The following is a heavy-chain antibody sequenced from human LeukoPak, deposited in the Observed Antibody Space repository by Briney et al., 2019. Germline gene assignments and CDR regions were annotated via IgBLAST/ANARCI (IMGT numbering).Heavy chain of an antibody. D-gene: IGHD6-6*01. V-gene: IGHV3-23*01. CDR3: AKNRPLDY. J-gene: IGHJ4*02. Sequence: GGSLRLSCAASGFTFSSTVMTWVRQAPGKGLEWVSTISPDGKYIYYADSLRGRFTMSRDNSKNTLYLQMNSLRAEDTAVYYCAKNRPLDYWGQGTLVTVSS. CDR1: GFTFSSTV. CDR2: ISPDGKYI.